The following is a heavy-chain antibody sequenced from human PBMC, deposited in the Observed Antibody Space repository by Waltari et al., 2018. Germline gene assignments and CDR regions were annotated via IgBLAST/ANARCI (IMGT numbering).Heavy chain of an antibody. CDR1: GFSLSGYG. CDR3: AKDLYSSGWYNYFDP. D-gene: IGHD6-19*01. Sequence: QVQLVESGGGVVQPGRSLRLSCEASGFSLSGYGMHWVRQAPGKGLDWVSMISHDGGAKYYADSVKGRFTGSRDNSKNTVYLEMNSLRPEDTAVYYCAKDLYSSGWYNYFDPWGQGTLVTVSS. V-gene: IGHV3-30*18. J-gene: IGHJ5*02. CDR2: ISHDGGAK.